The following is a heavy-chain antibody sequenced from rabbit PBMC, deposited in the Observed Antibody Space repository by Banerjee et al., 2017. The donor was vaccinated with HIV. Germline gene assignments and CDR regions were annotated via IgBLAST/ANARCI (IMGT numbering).Heavy chain of an antibody. Sequence: EESGGDLVKPEGSLTLTCTASGFSFSSSYWICWVRQAPGKGLEWIACIDAGNSGNTGYASWAKGRFTISKTSSTTVTLQMTSLTAADTATHFCARTTADGTGINLDLWGPGTLVTVS. D-gene: IGHD7-1*01. J-gene: IGHJ4*01. V-gene: IGHV1S45*01. CDR3: ARTTADGTGINLDL. CDR1: GFSFSSSYW. CDR2: IDAGNSGNT.